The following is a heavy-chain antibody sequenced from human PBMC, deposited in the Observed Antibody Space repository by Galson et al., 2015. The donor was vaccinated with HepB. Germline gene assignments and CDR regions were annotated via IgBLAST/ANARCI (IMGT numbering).Heavy chain of an antibody. CDR1: GYTFTGYY. D-gene: IGHD2-15*01. V-gene: IGHV1-2*04. CDR2: INPDSGAT. J-gene: IGHJ6*02. CDR3: ARDGSYCSGGTCYLGPYHNYGMDV. Sequence: SVKVSCKASGYTFTGYYLHWVRQAPGQGLEWMGWINPDSGATKYAQKFQEWVTMTRDSTISTAYMELRGLKSDDTAVYFCARDGSYCSGGTCYLGPYHNYGMDVWGQGTTVTVSS.